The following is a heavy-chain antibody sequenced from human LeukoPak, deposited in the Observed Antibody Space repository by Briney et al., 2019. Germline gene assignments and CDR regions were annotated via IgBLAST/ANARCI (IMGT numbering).Heavy chain of an antibody. D-gene: IGHD6-19*01. CDR2: MNPNSGNT. CDR1: GYTFTSYD. CDR3: ARGSYGWYFDAGH. V-gene: IGHV1-8*01. J-gene: IGHJ4*02. Sequence: ASVKASCKASGYTFTSYDIKWVRQATGQGLGWMGWMNPNSGNTGYAQKFQGRVTMTRNTSITTAYMELSSLRYEDTAVYYCARGSYGWYFDAGHWGQGTLVTVSS.